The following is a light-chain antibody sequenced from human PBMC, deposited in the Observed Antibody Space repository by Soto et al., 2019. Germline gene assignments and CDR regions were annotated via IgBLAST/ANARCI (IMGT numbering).Light chain of an antibody. V-gene: IGLV2-14*01. CDR1: SSDVGGYDY. J-gene: IGLJ1*01. CDR2: AVT. Sequence: QSALTQPASVSGSPGQSITMSCTGTSSDVGGYDYVSWYQQHPGEVPKLIIYAVTNRASGVSNRFSGSKSGNTASLTISGLQDEEEADYYCSSYKTASSYVFGTGTKVTV. CDR3: SSYKTASSYV.